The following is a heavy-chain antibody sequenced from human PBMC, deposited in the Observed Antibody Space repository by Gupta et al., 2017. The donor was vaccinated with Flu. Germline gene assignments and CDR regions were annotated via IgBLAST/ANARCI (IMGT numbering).Heavy chain of an antibody. J-gene: IGHJ4*02. CDR2: ISSSAVT. V-gene: IGHV3-48*03. CDR3: ARGHWDN. CDR1: GFDFNSYE. Sequence: EVLFVESGGGLVQPGGSLRLSCTASGFDFNSYEMSWVRQAPGRGLEWVAFISSSAVTYYTDPVRGRFTISRDNANNLLYLQMSSLRGEDTAVYYCARGHWDNWGQGTLVTVSS.